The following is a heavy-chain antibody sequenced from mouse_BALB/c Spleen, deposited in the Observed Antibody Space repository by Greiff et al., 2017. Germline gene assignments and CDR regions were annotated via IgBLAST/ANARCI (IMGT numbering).Heavy chain of an antibody. CDR3: ARREGYDGDAMDY. CDR1: GYTFTSYW. CDR2: INPSNGRT. Sequence: VQLQQSGAELVKPGASVKLSCKASGYTFTSYWMHWVKQRPGQGLEWIGEINPSNGRTNYNEKFKSKATLTVDKSSSTAYMQLSSLTSEDSAVYYCARREGYDGDAMDYWGQGTSVTVSS. J-gene: IGHJ4*01. V-gene: IGHV1S81*02. D-gene: IGHD2-2*01.